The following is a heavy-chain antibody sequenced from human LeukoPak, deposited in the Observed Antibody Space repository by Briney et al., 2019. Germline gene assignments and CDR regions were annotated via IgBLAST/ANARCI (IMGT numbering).Heavy chain of an antibody. J-gene: IGHJ4*02. CDR3: ARRPGVRGAPFDY. CDR1: GYSFTNYW. CDR2: ISPADSDT. V-gene: IGHV5-51*01. D-gene: IGHD3-10*01. Sequence: GESLKISCKGSGYSFTNYWIGWVRQMPGKGLEWMGIISPADSDTRYSPSFQGQVTISADKSISTAYLQWSSLKASDTAIYYCARRPGVRGAPFDYWGQGTLVTVSS.